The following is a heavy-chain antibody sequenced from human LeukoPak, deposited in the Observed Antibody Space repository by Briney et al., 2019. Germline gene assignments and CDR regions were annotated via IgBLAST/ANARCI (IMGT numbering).Heavy chain of an antibody. CDR2: INHSGST. V-gene: IGHV4-34*01. D-gene: IGHD2-21*02. Sequence: SETLSLTCAVYGGSFSAYYWSWIRQPPGKGLEWIGEINHSGSTNYNPSLKSRVAISVDTSRNQFSLRLSSVTAADTAVYYCARQGYCGGDCYSFDYWGQGTLVTVSS. J-gene: IGHJ4*02. CDR1: GGSFSAYY. CDR3: ARQGYCGGDCYSFDY.